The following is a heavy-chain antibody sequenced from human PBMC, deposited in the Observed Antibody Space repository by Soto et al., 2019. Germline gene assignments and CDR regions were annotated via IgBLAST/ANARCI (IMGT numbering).Heavy chain of an antibody. CDR2: ISAYNGKT. CDR1: GYTFTSYA. J-gene: IGHJ5*02. CDR3: AYGTLTGYYIS. D-gene: IGHD3-9*01. V-gene: IGHV1-18*04. Sequence: QVQLVQSGPEVKKPGASVTVSCKASGYTFTSYAISWVRQAPGHGLEWMGWISAYNGKTTYAQKLHDRVTMTTDTSTSTVYMELRSLRSDDTAVYFCAYGTLTGYYISWGQGTLVSVSS.